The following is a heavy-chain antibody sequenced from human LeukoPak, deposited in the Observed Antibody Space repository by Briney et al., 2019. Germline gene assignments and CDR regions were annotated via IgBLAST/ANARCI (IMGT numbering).Heavy chain of an antibody. CDR1: GFILSSHA. J-gene: IGHJ4*02. V-gene: IGHV3-23*01. CDR2: ISGSGGMT. D-gene: IGHD3-22*01. Sequence: GGSLRLSCAASGFILSSHAMNWVRQAPGKGLEWVSVISGSGGMTYYADSLKGGFTVSRDNFKRTFCLYMNSLRDSVTPVYYCSKEPYHSSGYWDYWGQGTLVTVSS. CDR3: SKEPYHSSGYWDY.